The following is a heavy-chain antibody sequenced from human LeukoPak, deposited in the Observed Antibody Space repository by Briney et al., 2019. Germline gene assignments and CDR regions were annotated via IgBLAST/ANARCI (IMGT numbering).Heavy chain of an antibody. CDR3: ARIESSDAFDY. D-gene: IGHD6-19*01. CDR2: IDWDEDK. J-gene: IGHJ4*02. V-gene: IGHV2-70*04. Sequence: SGPALVKPTQTLTLTCTFPGFSPGTSGMRVSWIRQPPGKALEWLARIDWDEDKFYSAFLKTRLTISKDASKNQVILIMTIMDPVDTASYYCARIESSDAFDYWGQGTLVTVSS. CDR1: GFSPGTSGMR.